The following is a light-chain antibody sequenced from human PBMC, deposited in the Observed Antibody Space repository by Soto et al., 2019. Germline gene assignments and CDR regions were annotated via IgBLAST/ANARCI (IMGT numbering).Light chain of an antibody. V-gene: IGKV3-15*01. J-gene: IGKJ2*01. CDR2: GAS. Sequence: EIVMTQSPATLSVSPGERATLSCRASQSVSSKLAWYQQKPGQAPRLLIYGASTRATGIPARFSGSGSGTEFTLTISSLQSEDFAVYHCQQYNNWPQTFGQGTKLEIK. CDR3: QQYNNWPQT. CDR1: QSVSSK.